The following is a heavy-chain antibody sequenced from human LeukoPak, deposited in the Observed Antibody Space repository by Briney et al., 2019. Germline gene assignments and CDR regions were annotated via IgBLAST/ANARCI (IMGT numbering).Heavy chain of an antibody. CDR3: ANRGGYDSGGYFFYYFDY. J-gene: IGHJ4*02. Sequence: GGSLRLSCAASGFTFSRLAMSWVRQAPGKGLEWVSVISGSGASTYYADSVKGRFTISRDNSKNTLYLQVNSLRAEDTAVYYCANRGGYDSGGYFFYYFDYWGQGTLVTVSS. CDR2: ISGSGAST. CDR1: GFTFSRLA. V-gene: IGHV3-23*01. D-gene: IGHD3-22*01.